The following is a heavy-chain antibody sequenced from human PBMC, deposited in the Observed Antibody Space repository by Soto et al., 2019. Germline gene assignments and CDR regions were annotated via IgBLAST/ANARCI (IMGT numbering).Heavy chain of an antibody. Sequence: QVQLVESGGGVVQPGRSLRLSCAASGFSFSTYDMRWVRQAPGKGLEWVAAISNDGGQKFYADSVKGRFTISRDNSENTLYLQLNSLKPEDTAVYYCAKHGSFQAYDYWGQGTLVTVSS. V-gene: IGHV3-30*18. J-gene: IGHJ4*02. CDR3: AKHGSFQAYDY. D-gene: IGHD2-15*01. CDR1: GFSFSTYD. CDR2: ISNDGGQK.